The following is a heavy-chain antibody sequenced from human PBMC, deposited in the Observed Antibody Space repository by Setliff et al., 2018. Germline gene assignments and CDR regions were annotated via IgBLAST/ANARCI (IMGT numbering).Heavy chain of an antibody. V-gene: IGHV4-39*07. Sequence: SETLSLTCSVSGGSISSGSYYWGWIRQSPGKGLEWIGSMYYSGSTYYNPSLKGRVTLSVDTTKSQFSLKLTSMTAADTAVYYCATPGRDDLDSPFEPFDIWGQGTMVTVSS. CDR3: ATPGRDDLDSPFEPFDI. J-gene: IGHJ3*02. CDR1: GGSISSGSYY. D-gene: IGHD3-3*01. CDR2: MYYSGST.